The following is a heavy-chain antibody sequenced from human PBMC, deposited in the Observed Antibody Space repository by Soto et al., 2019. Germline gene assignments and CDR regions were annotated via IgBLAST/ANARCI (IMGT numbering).Heavy chain of an antibody. D-gene: IGHD5-12*01. CDR2: INAGGGYT. J-gene: IGHJ5*02. CDR1: GITYSTYA. Sequence: QVHLVQSGAEVKHPGASVRVSCKASGITYSTYAIHWVRQAPGQGLEWMGWINAGGGYTRYSQDFQGRVTLTTVTSASTTYMDLSNLTFEDTAVYYCARAISGYVTWGQGTQVTVSS. V-gene: IGHV1-3*01. CDR3: ARAISGYVT.